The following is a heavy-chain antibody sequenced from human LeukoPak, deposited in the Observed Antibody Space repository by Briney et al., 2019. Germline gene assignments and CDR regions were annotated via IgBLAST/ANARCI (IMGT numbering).Heavy chain of an antibody. CDR1: GFTFSTYG. Sequence: GGSLRLSCAASGFTFSTYGMNWVRQAPGKGLEWVSTISRSGDITYYADSVKGRFTISRDNSKNTLYLRMNSLRAEDTAIYYCATGSTAVAGTKYWGQGILVTVSS. D-gene: IGHD6-19*01. J-gene: IGHJ4*02. CDR3: ATGSTAVAGTKY. V-gene: IGHV3-23*01. CDR2: ISRSGDIT.